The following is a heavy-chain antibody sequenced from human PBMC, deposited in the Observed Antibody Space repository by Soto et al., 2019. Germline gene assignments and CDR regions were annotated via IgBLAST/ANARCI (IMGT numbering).Heavy chain of an antibody. Sequence: KTSETLSLTCTVSGGSISSGDYYWSWIRQPPGKGLEWIGYIYYSGSTYYNPSLKSRVTISVDTSKNQFSLKLISVTAADSAVYYCARVFTYYDFCSGYPLWARPTTSDYCMDLWGQGTTVTISS. J-gene: IGHJ6*02. CDR1: GGSISSGDYY. D-gene: IGHD3-3*01. V-gene: IGHV4-30-4*01. CDR3: ARVFTYYDFCSGYPLWARPTTSDYCMDL. CDR2: IYYSGST.